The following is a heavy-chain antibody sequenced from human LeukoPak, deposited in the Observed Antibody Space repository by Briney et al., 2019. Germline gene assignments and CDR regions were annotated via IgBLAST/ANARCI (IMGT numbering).Heavy chain of an antibody. CDR2: ISPYNGNT. Sequence: GASVKVSCKASGYTFTSYVIIWGRQAPGQGLGGMGWISPYNGNTNYAQKLKGRVTMTRDTSISTAYMELSRLRSDDTAVYYCARLPTDYYDSSGPSPWGQGNLVTVSS. D-gene: IGHD3-22*01. CDR3: ARLPTDYYDSSGPSP. CDR1: GYTFTSYV. V-gene: IGHV1-18*01. J-gene: IGHJ5*02.